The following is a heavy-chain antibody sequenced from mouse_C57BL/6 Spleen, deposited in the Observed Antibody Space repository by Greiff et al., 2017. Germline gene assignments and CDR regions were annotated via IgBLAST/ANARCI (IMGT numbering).Heavy chain of an antibody. CDR1: GFTFSSYA. V-gene: IGHV5-4*01. CDR3: ARDPGTLYDFDY. J-gene: IGHJ2*01. CDR2: ISDGGSYT. Sequence: EVKLVESGGGLVKPGGSLKLSCAASGFTFSSYAMAWVRQTPEKRLEWVATISDGGSYTYYPDNVKGRFTISRDNAKNNLYLHMSLLKSEDAAMYYCARDPGTLYDFDYWGQGTTLTVSS. D-gene: IGHD4-1*01.